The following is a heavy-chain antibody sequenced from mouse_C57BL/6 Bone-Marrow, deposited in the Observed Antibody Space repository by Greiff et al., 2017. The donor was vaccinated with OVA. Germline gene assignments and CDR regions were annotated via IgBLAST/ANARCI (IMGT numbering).Heavy chain of an antibody. V-gene: IGHV1-69*01. CDR3: ATCFDY. Sequence: QVQLQQPGAELVMPGASVKLSCKASGYTFTSYWMHWVKQRPGQGLEWIGEIDPSDSYTNYNQKFKGKSTLTVDKSSSTAYMQLSSLTSEDSAVYYCATCFDYWGQGTTLTVSS. J-gene: IGHJ2*01. CDR1: GYTFTSYW. CDR2: IDPSDSYT.